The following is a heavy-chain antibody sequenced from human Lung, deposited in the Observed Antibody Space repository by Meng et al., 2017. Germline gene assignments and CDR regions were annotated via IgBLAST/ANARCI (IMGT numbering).Heavy chain of an antibody. CDR2: IIPSSGDA. Sequence: QVRLGQFGAEVKKPGASVKLSCRASGYTFIDAYVHWVRQAPGQGLEWMGRIIPSSGDANSAQKFLGRVTLTWDTSISTAYMELSSLRSDDTAIYYCARDGGNYDFDYWGQGTLVTVSS. V-gene: IGHV1-2*06. CDR3: ARDGGNYDFDY. J-gene: IGHJ4*02. D-gene: IGHD1-7*01. CDR1: GYTFIDAY.